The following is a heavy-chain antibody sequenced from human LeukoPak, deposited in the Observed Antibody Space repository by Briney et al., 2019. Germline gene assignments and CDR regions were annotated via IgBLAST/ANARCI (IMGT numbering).Heavy chain of an antibody. CDR3: AKDIAYDSSGEFDY. D-gene: IGHD3-22*01. CDR2: ISWDGGST. V-gene: IGHV3-43D*04. Sequence: PGGSLRLSCAASGFTFDDYAMHWVRQAPGKGLEWVSLISWDGGSTYYADFVKGRFTISRDNSKNSLYLQMNSLRAEDTALYYCAKDIAYDSSGEFDYWGQGTLVTVSS. J-gene: IGHJ4*02. CDR1: GFTFDDYA.